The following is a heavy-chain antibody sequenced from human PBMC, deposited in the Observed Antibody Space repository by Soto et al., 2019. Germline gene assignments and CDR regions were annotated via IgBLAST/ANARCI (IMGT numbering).Heavy chain of an antibody. Sequence: EXLSLPGTASGGSISTYHWRWFQQPPGKGLEWIGYIYYGGSTNYNPSLKSRVTISVDTSKNQFSLKLSSVDAADTAVYYCARVIAAAGTLIDPWGQGTLVTVSS. J-gene: IGHJ5*02. V-gene: IGHV4-59*01. CDR3: ARVIAAAGTLIDP. CDR1: GGSISTYH. CDR2: IYYGGST. D-gene: IGHD6-13*01.